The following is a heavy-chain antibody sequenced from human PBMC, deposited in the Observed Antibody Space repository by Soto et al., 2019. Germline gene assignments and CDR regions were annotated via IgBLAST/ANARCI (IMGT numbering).Heavy chain of an antibody. Sequence: ESLKISCKGSGYSFTSYWIGWVRQMPGKGLEWMGIIYPGDSDTRYSPSFQGQVTISADKSISTAYLQWSSLKASDTAMYYCARRPPMATIAPYYFDYWGQGTLVTVSS. CDR3: ARRPPMATIAPYYFDY. CDR2: IYPGDSDT. D-gene: IGHD5-12*01. J-gene: IGHJ4*02. CDR1: GYSFTSYW. V-gene: IGHV5-51*01.